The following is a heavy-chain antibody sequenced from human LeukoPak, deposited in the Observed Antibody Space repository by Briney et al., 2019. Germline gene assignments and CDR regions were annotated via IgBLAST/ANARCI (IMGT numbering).Heavy chain of an antibody. CDR2: ISYDGSNK. V-gene: IGHV3-30*18. CDR1: GFTFSSYG. CDR3: AKASCGSGGSCYLDY. Sequence: GGSLRLSCAASGFTFSSYGMHWVRQAPGKGLEWVAVISYDGSNKYYADSVKDRFTISRDNSKNTLYLQMNSLRAEDTAVYYCAKASCGSGGSCYLDYWGQGTLVTVSS. D-gene: IGHD2-15*01. J-gene: IGHJ4*02.